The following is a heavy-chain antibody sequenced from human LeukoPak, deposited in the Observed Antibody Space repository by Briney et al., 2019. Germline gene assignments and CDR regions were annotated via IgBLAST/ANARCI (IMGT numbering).Heavy chain of an antibody. V-gene: IGHV3-48*01. CDR1: GFTFSSYS. J-gene: IGHJ4*02. CDR2: ISSSSSTI. D-gene: IGHD1-26*01. Sequence: GGSLRLSCAASGFTFSSYSMNWVRQAPGKGLEWVSYISSSSSTIYYADSVKGRFTISRDNSKNTLDLQMDSLRAEDTAVYYCARMSGSHIDYWGQGTLVTVSS. CDR3: ARMSGSHIDY.